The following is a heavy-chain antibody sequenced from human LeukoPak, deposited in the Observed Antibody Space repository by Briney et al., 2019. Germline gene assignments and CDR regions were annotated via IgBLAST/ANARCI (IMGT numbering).Heavy chain of an antibody. V-gene: IGHV1-69*04. CDR2: IIPILGIA. D-gene: IGHD4-17*01. Sequence: ASVKVSCKASGGTFSSYAISWVRQSPGQGLEWMGRIIPILGIANYAQKFQGRVTITADESTSTAYMELSSLRSEDTAVYYCARGESVTLEDYWGQGTLVTVSS. CDR1: GGTFSSYA. J-gene: IGHJ4*02. CDR3: ARGESVTLEDY.